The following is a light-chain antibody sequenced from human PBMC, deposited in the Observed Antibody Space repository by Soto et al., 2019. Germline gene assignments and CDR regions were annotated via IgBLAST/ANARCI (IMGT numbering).Light chain of an antibody. CDR3: QQYGTSPVT. CDR1: QSVSSSY. J-gene: IGKJ5*01. V-gene: IGKV3-20*01. CDR2: GAS. Sequence: EIMLTQSPATLSLSPGERATLSCRASQSVSSSYLAWYQQKPGQAPRLLIYGASSRATGIPDRFSGSGSETDFTLTISRLEPEDFAVYYCQQYGTSPVTFGQGTRLEIK.